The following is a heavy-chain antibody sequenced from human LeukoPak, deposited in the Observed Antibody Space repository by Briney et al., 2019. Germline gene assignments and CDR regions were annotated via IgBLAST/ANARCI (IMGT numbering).Heavy chain of an antibody. D-gene: IGHD2-2*01. V-gene: IGHV4-30-4*08. CDR1: GGSISSGDYY. J-gene: IGHJ4*02. Sequence: PSQTLSLTCTVSGGSISSGDYYWSWIRQPPGKGLEWIGYIYYSGSTYYNPSLKSRVTISVDTSKNQFSLKLSSVTAADTAMYYCAKGALLPATFDYWGQGTLVTVSS. CDR3: AKGALLPATFDY. CDR2: IYYSGST.